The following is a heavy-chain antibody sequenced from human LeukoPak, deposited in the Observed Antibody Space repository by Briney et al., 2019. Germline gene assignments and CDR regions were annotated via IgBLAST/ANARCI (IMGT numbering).Heavy chain of an antibody. V-gene: IGHV3-64D*06. D-gene: IGHD3-10*01. Sequence: GGSLRLSCSASGFTFSSYAMHWVRQAPGKGLGYVSAISSNGGSTYYADSVKGRFTISRDNSKNTLYLQMSSLRAEDTAVYYCVKSYGITMVRGVPLAYFDYWGQGTLVTVSS. CDR2: ISSNGGST. CDR3: VKSYGITMVRGVPLAYFDY. CDR1: GFTFSSYA. J-gene: IGHJ4*02.